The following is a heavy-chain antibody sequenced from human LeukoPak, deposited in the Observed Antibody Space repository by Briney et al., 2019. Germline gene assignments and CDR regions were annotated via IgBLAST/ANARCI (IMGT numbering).Heavy chain of an antibody. Sequence: ETPSLTCTVSGGSISSYYWSWIRQPPGKGLEWIGYIYYSGSTNYNPSLKSRVTISVDTSKNQFSLKLSSVTAADTAVYYCARVLSSSGGWYSDYWGQGTLVTVS. J-gene: IGHJ4*02. V-gene: IGHV4-59*01. CDR1: GGSISSYY. CDR3: ARVLSSSGGWYSDY. CDR2: IYYSGST. D-gene: IGHD6-19*01.